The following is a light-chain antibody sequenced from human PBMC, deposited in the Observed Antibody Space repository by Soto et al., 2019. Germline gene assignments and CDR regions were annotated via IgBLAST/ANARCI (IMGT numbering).Light chain of an antibody. CDR1: QSVRSDY. CDR2: GAS. CDR3: QQYGSSPRT. J-gene: IGKJ1*01. Sequence: EIVLTQSPGTLSLSPGERATLSCRASQSVRSDYLAWYQQKPGQAPRLHIYGASTRATGIPDRFTGSGSGTDVTLTISRLEPEDVAVYYCQQYGSSPRTFGQGTKVEI. V-gene: IGKV3-20*01.